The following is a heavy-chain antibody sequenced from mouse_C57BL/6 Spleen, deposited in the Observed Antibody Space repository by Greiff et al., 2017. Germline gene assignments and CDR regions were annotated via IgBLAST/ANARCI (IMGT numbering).Heavy chain of an antibody. CDR3: ASITTVVATGDYFDY. V-gene: IGHV1-64*01. J-gene: IGHJ2*01. Sequence: QVQLQQPGAELVKPGASVTLSCKASGYTFTSYWMHWVKQRPGQGLEWIGMIHPNSGSTNYNEKFKSKATLTVDKSSSTAYMQLSSLTSEDSAVYYCASITTVVATGDYFDYWGQGTTLTVSS. CDR2: IHPNSGST. CDR1: GYTFTSYW. D-gene: IGHD1-1*01.